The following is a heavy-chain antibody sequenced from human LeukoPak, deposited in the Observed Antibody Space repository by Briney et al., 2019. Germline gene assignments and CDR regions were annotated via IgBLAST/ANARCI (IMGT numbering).Heavy chain of an antibody. J-gene: IGHJ5*02. CDR2: ISRTSSYI. CDR3: AKEEGYETWVRWFDP. Sequence: PGGSLRLSCAASGFTFNYFSMNWVRQAPGKGLEWVSSISRTSSYIYYTDSVKGRFTISRDNAKNSLYLQMNSLRAEDTAVYYCAKEEGYETWVRWFDPWGQGTLVTVSS. V-gene: IGHV3-21*04. CDR1: GFTFNYFS. D-gene: IGHD3-3*01.